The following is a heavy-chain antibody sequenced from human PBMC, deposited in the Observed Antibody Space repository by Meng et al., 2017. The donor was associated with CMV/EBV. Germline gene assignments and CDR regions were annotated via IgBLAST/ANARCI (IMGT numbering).Heavy chain of an antibody. Sequence: SETLSLTCTVSGGSVSSGSYYWSWIRQPPGKGLEWIGYIYYSGSTNYNPPLKSRVTISVDTSKNQFSLKLSSVTAADTAVYYCARDRRLSRYYYGMDVWGQGTTVTVSS. CDR1: GGSVSSGSYY. D-gene: IGHD2-21*02. V-gene: IGHV4-61*01. CDR2: IYYSGST. J-gene: IGHJ6*02. CDR3: ARDRRLSRYYYGMDV.